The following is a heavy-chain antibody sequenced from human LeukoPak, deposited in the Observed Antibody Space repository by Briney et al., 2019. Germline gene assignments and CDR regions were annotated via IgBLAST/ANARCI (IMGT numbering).Heavy chain of an antibody. CDR2: AYHSGST. CDR1: RFSISSGYY. D-gene: IGHD2-21*02. V-gene: IGHV4-38-2*02. J-gene: IGHJ5*02. Sequence: PSETLSLTCVVSRFSISSGYYWGWIRQPPGKGLEWIGSAYHSGSTSYNPSLKSRLTISVDTPKNQFSLKLSSVTAADTAIYYCARDLVTSTYNWFDPWGQGTLVTVSP. CDR3: ARDLVTSTYNWFDP.